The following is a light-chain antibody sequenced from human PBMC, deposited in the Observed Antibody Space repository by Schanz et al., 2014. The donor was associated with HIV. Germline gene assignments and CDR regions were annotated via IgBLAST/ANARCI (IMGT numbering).Light chain of an antibody. CDR2: DAS. CDR3: QQYGGSPT. Sequence: EIVLTQSPTTLSLSPGERATLSCGASQYVSGNYLAWYQQKPRLAPSLVIYDASTRAPGIPDRFSGSGSGTDFTLTISRLEPEDSAVYYCQQYGGSPTFGQGTRVEIK. V-gene: IGKV3D-20*01. J-gene: IGKJ1*01. CDR1: QYVSGNY.